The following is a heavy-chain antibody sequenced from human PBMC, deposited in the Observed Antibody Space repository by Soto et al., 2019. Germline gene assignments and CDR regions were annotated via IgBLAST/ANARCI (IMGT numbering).Heavy chain of an antibody. Sequence: GGSLRLSCAASGFTFSSYGMHWVRQAPGKGLEWVAVISYDGSNKYYADAVKGRFTISRDNSKNTLYLQMNSLRAEDTAVYYCAKEDDFWSGYYRYFDYWGQGTLVTVSS. CDR1: GFTFSSYG. CDR3: AKEDDFWSGYYRYFDY. V-gene: IGHV3-30*18. CDR2: ISYDGSNK. D-gene: IGHD3-3*01. J-gene: IGHJ4*02.